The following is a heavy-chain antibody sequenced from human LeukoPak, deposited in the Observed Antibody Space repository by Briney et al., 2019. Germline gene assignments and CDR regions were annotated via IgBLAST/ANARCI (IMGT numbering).Heavy chain of an antibody. D-gene: IGHD4-17*01. CDR2: IRYDGRNK. Sequence: GGSLRLSCAASGFTFSSYGMHWVRQAPGKGLDWVAFIRYDGRNKYYADSVKGRFTISRDNSKNTLYLQMNSLRAEDTAVYYCAKSPTVTTKALYFDYWGQGTLVTVSS. V-gene: IGHV3-30*02. J-gene: IGHJ4*02. CDR3: AKSPTVTTKALYFDY. CDR1: GFTFSSYG.